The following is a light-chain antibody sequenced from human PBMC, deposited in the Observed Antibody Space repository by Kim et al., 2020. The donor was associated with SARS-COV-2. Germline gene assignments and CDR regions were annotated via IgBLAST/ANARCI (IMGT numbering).Light chain of an antibody. CDR3: HQRTNWPIT. CDR2: DAS. J-gene: IGKJ5*01. V-gene: IGKV3-11*01. Sequence: EIVLTQSPATLSLSPGERATLSCRASQNVGTYLAWYQQKPGQVPRLFIYDASNKASGIPARFSGSGSGTDFSLTISSLEPEDFAIYYCHQRTNWPITFGQGTRLEIK. CDR1: QNVGTY.